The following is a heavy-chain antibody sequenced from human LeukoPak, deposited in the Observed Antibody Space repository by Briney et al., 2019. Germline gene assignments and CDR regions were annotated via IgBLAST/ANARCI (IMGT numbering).Heavy chain of an antibody. CDR3: ARGTFNDYGGNYGNLVRY. J-gene: IGHJ4*02. CDR2: INSDGSST. D-gene: IGHD4-23*01. V-gene: IGHV3-74*01. Sequence: PGGSLRLSCAASGFTFSSYWMHWVRQAPGKGLVWVSRINSDGSSTNYADSVNGRFTISRANAKNTLYLKMNSLRAEETAAYYCARGTFNDYGGNYGNLVRYWGQGTLVTVSS. CDR1: GFTFSSYW.